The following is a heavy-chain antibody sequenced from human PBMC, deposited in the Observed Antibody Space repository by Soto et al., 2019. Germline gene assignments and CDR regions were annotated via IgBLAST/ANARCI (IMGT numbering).Heavy chain of an antibody. Sequence: SETLSLTCAVYGGSFSGYYWSWIRQPPGKGLEWIGEINHSGSTNYNPSPKSRVTISVDTSKNQFSLKLSSVTAADTAVYYCARLGFWGGYYGMDVWGQGTTVTVSS. CDR1: GGSFSGYY. CDR2: INHSGST. D-gene: IGHD3-3*01. CDR3: ARLGFWGGYYGMDV. J-gene: IGHJ6*02. V-gene: IGHV4-34*01.